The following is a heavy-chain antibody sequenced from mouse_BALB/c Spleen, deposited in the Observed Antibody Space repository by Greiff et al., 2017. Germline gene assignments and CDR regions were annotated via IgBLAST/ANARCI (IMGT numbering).Heavy chain of an antibody. D-gene: IGHD4-1*01. CDR2: IYPGNSDT. CDR1: GYTFTSYW. CDR3: TRWTGTGYAMDY. Sequence: VQLKESGTVLARPGASVKMSCKASGYTFTSYWMHWVKQRPGQGLEWIGAIYPGNSDTSYNQKFKGKAKLTAVTSTSTAYMELSSLTNEDSAVYYCTRWTGTGYAMDYWGQGTSVTVSS. V-gene: IGHV1-5*01. J-gene: IGHJ4*01.